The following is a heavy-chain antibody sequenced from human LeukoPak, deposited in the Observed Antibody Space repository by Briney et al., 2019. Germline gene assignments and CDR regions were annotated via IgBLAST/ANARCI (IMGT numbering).Heavy chain of an antibody. CDR3: AKDQESGVGGSGSYSQPCPTFDY. V-gene: IGHV3-30*02. Sequence: GGSLRLSCAASGFTFSSYGMHWVRQAPGKGLEWVAFIRYDGSNKYYADSVKGRFTISRDNSKNTLYLQMNSLRAEDTAVYYCAKDQESGVGGSGSYSQPCPTFDYWGQGTLVTVSS. J-gene: IGHJ4*02. CDR2: IRYDGSNK. D-gene: IGHD3-10*01. CDR1: GFTFSSYG.